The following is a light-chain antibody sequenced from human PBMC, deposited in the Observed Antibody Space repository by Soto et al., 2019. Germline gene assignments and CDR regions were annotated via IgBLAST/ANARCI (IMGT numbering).Light chain of an antibody. Sequence: EIVLTQSPGTLSLSPGERATLSCRASQSVSSSYLAWYQQKPGQAPRLLIYGASSRATGIPDRFSGSGSGTDFTLTLSRLEPEDSAVYYCQQYGSSLPWAFGQGTKVEIK. CDR2: GAS. J-gene: IGKJ1*01. CDR1: QSVSSSY. CDR3: QQYGSSLPWA. V-gene: IGKV3-20*01.